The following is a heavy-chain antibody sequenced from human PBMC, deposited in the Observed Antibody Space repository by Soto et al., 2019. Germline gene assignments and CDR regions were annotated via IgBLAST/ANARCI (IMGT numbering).Heavy chain of an antibody. CDR2: IYYSGST. V-gene: IGHV4-39*01. D-gene: IGHD3-16*01. J-gene: IGHJ4*02. CDR3: XXXXXXXXXXXXXYVDY. Sequence: GKGLEWIGSIYYSGSTYYNPSLKSRVTISVDTSKNQFSLKLSSVTAADTAVYXXXXXXXXXXXXXXXYVDYWGQGTLVTVSS.